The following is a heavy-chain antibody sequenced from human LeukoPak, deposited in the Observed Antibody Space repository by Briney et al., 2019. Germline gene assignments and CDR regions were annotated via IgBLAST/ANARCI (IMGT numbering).Heavy chain of an antibody. J-gene: IGHJ4*02. Sequence: ASVRVSCKASGYTFTGSYMHWVRQAPGQGLEWMGWINPNSGVTNYAQKFQGRVTMTRDTSISTAYMELSRLRSDDTAVYYCARMLTLHYYDSSGPFDYWGQGTLVTVSS. CDR2: INPNSGVT. V-gene: IGHV1-2*02. CDR3: ARMLTLHYYDSSGPFDY. D-gene: IGHD3-22*01. CDR1: GYTFTGSY.